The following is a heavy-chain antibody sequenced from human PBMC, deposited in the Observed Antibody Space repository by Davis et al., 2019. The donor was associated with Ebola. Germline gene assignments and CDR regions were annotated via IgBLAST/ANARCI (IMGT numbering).Heavy chain of an antibody. CDR1: GFSVTNNY. V-gene: IGHV3-66*01. J-gene: IGHJ4*02. CDR2: VYSGGTT. CDR3: VREWGGGPFNY. Sequence: GESLKISCEASGFSVTNNYMSWVRQAPGKGLEWVSVVYSGGTTDYADSVKGRFTVSRDNSKNMLFLQMNSLRAEDTAVYYCVREWGGGPFNYWGQGTLVTVSS. D-gene: IGHD2-15*01.